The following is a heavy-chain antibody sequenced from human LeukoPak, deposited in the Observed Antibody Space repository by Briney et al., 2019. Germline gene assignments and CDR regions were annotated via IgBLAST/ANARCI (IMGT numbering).Heavy chain of an antibody. CDR2: IRSKAYGGTT. CDR3: TGTRQTTYYYYGMDV. J-gene: IGHJ6*02. D-gene: IGHD1-1*01. V-gene: IGHV3-49*03. CDR1: GFTFGDYA. Sequence: GGSLRLSCTASGFTFGDYAMSWFRQAPGKGLEWVGFIRSKAYGGTTEYAASVKGRFTISRDDSKSIAYLQMNSLKTEDTAVYCCTGTRQTTYYYYGMDVWGQGTTVTVSS.